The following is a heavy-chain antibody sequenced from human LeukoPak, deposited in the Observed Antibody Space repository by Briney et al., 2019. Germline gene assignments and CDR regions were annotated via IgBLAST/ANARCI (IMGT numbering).Heavy chain of an antibody. J-gene: IGHJ3*02. CDR2: INHSGST. D-gene: IGHD5-24*01. V-gene: IGHV4-34*01. CDR3: ARGQRWLQYDDAFDI. CDR1: GGSFSGYY. Sequence: NPSETLSLTCAVYGGSFSGYYWSWIRQPPGKGLEWIGEINHSGSTYYNPSLESRVTISLDTSKNQFSLKLSSVTAADTAVYYCARGQRWLQYDDAFDIWGQGTMVIVSS.